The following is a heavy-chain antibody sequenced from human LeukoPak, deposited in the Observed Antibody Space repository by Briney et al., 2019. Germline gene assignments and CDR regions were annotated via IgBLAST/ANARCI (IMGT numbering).Heavy chain of an antibody. CDR2: INPNTGDT. J-gene: IGHJ3*02. CDR1: GYTFHVYY. D-gene: IGHD1-26*01. CDR3: ARDHVGDDAFDI. Sequence: VASVKVSCKASGYTFHVYYIHWVRQAPGRGLEWMGWINPNTGDTNYAQKFQGRVTMTRDTSITTAYMELSGLRSDDTAVYYCARDHVGDDAFDIWGQGTMVTVHS. V-gene: IGHV1-2*02.